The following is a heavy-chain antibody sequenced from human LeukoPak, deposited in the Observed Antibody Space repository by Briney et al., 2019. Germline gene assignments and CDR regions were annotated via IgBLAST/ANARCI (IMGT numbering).Heavy chain of an antibody. V-gene: IGHV3-7*01. J-gene: IGHJ4*02. CDR2: IKQGGSEK. D-gene: IGHD3-16*01. CDR1: GFSFSNYW. CDR3: VRDYVWASSDPDY. Sequence: TSGSLRLSCAASGFSFSNYWMSWFRQTPRKGVEWVGNIKQGGSEKYYLDSVKGRFTISRDNTHNSLFLLMSSLRAEDTAVYYCVRDYVWASSDPDYWGQVTLDTVSS.